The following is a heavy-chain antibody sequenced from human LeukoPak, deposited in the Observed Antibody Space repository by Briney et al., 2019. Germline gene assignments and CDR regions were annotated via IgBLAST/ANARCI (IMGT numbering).Heavy chain of an antibody. CDR2: IYSDGKT. V-gene: IGHV3-66*01. J-gene: IGHJ4*02. Sequence: SGGSLRLSCTASGLSVSGNYWHWVRQAPGKVLEWVSIIYSDGKTLYTKSVKGRFTFSRDKSKNTFYLQMNSLRAEDTAVYFCTYGDYPLTYWGQGTLVTVSS. D-gene: IGHD4-17*01. CDR3: TYGDYPLTY. CDR1: GLSVSGNY.